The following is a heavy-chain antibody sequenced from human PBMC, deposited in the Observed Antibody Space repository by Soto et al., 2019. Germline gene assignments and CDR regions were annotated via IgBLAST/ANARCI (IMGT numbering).Heavy chain of an antibody. CDR1: GYSFTSYW. Sequence: GESLKISCKGSGYSFTSYWIGWVRQMPGKGLEWMGIIYPGDSDTRYSPSFQGQVTISADKSISTAYPQWSSLKASDTAMYYCARHALSGIAVADPYYYYMDVWGKGTTVTVSS. D-gene: IGHD6-19*01. CDR2: IYPGDSDT. J-gene: IGHJ6*03. CDR3: ARHALSGIAVADPYYYYMDV. V-gene: IGHV5-51*01.